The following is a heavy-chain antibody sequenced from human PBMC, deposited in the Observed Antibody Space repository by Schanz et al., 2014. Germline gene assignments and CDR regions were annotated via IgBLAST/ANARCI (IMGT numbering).Heavy chain of an antibody. CDR1: GFTFSSYD. V-gene: IGHV3-13*04. Sequence: EVQLEESGGGLVQPGGSLRLSCAASGFTFSSYDMHWVRQVTGKGLEWVSGIGTAGDTYYPDSVKGRFTISRENAQNSLFLQLTTLRAGDTAVYFCARDYESDLSSPRHDAFDVWGQGTVVTVSS. CDR2: IGTAGDT. D-gene: IGHD3-22*01. CDR3: ARDYESDLSSPRHDAFDV. J-gene: IGHJ3*01.